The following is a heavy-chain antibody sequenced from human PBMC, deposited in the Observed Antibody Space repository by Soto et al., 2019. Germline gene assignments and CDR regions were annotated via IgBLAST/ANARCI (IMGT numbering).Heavy chain of an antibody. J-gene: IGHJ6*02. CDR1: GFTFSNAW. CDR3: TTAFQVGAQNYYYYYGMDV. CDR2: IKSKTDGGTT. D-gene: IGHD1-26*01. Sequence: GGSLRLSCAASGFTFSNAWMNWVRQAPGKGLEWVGRIKSKTDGGTTDYAAPVKGRFTISRDDSKNTLYLQMNSLKTEDTAVYYCTTAFQVGAQNYYYYYGMDVWGQGTTVTVSS. V-gene: IGHV3-15*07.